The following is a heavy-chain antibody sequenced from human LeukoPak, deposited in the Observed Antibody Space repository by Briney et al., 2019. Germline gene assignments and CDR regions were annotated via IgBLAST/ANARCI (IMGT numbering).Heavy chain of an antibody. Sequence: SVKVSCKASGGTFSSYAISWVRQAPGQGLEWMGRIIPILGIANYAQKFQGRVTMTTDTSTSTAYMELRSLRSDDTAVYYCAREANIVVVPAASYYYYYGMDVWGQGTTVTVSS. CDR1: GGTFSSYA. V-gene: IGHV1-69*04. CDR3: AREANIVVVPAASYYYYYGMDV. J-gene: IGHJ6*02. D-gene: IGHD2-2*01. CDR2: IIPILGIA.